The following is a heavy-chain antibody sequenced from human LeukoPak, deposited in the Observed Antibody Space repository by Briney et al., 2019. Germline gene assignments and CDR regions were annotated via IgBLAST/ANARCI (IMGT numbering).Heavy chain of an antibody. J-gene: IGHJ4*02. Sequence: SETLSLTCTVSGGSISSGGYYWSWIRQPPGKGLEWIGYIYYSGSTNYNPSLKSRVTISVDTSKNQFSLKLSSVTAADTAVYYCASDSSLAIFDYWGQGTLVTVSS. CDR2: IYYSGST. CDR3: ASDSSLAIFDY. V-gene: IGHV4-61*08. CDR1: GGSISSGGYY. D-gene: IGHD3-9*01.